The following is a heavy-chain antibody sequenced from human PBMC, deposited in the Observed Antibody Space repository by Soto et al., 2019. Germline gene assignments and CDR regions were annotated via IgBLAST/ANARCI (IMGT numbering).Heavy chain of an antibody. Sequence: QVQLQESGPGLVKPSETLSLTCTVSGAPITTTKWWAWVRLPPGKGLEWIGELSRGDERSSNPSLWGRLTMSPDTSHNRFSLKLASGTAADTAIFYCAAQTISDAWGVWGRGTSVTVSS. D-gene: IGHD3-16*01. CDR2: LSRGDER. CDR1: GAPITTTKW. CDR3: AAQTISDAWGV. J-gene: IGHJ6*02. V-gene: IGHV4-4*02.